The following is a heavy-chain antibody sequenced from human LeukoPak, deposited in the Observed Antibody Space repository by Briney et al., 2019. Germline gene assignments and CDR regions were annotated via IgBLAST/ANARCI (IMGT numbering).Heavy chain of an antibody. D-gene: IGHD6-13*01. CDR3: ARLGSSSWYGAYYYYGMDV. J-gene: IGHJ6*02. V-gene: IGHV4-39*01. CDR2: IYYSGST. CDR1: GGSISTSAYY. Sequence: PSETLSLTCIVSGGSISTSAYYWGWIRQPPGEGLQWIGSIYYSGSTYYNPSLKSRVTISVDTSKNQFSLKLSSVTAADTAVYYCARLGSSSWYGAYYYYGMDVWGQGTTVTVSS.